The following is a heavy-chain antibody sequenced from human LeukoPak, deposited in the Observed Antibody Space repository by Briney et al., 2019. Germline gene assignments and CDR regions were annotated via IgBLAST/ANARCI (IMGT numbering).Heavy chain of an antibody. V-gene: IGHV3-23*01. J-gene: IGHJ4*02. D-gene: IGHD3-22*01. CDR1: GFTFSSYA. CDR3: ARRAPNSSGPLIDQYYFDY. CDR2: ISGSGGST. Sequence: PGGSLRLSCAASGFTFSSYAMSWVRQAPGKGLEWVSAISGSGGSTYYADSVKGRFTISRDNSKNTLYLQMNSLRAEDTAVYYCARRAPNSSGPLIDQYYFDYWGQGTLVTVSS.